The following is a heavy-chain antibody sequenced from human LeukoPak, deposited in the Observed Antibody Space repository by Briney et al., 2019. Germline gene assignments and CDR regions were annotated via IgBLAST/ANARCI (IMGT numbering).Heavy chain of an antibody. Sequence: GASVKVSCKASGYTFTGYYIHWVRQAPGQGLEWMGWINRNSGATNYAQKFQGRVTMTRDGSISTACMQLSSLRSDDTAVYYCAYNQPGGNSLDYWGQGTLVTVSS. CDR1: GYTFTGYY. J-gene: IGHJ4*02. D-gene: IGHD4-23*01. V-gene: IGHV1-2*02. CDR3: AYNQPGGNSLDY. CDR2: INRNSGAT.